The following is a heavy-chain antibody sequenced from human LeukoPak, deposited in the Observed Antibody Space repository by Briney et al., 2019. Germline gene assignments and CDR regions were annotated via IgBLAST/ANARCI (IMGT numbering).Heavy chain of an antibody. V-gene: IGHV1-8*02. J-gene: IGHJ6*03. CDR3: ARIAAAGAAYYYYYYMDV. D-gene: IGHD6-13*01. Sequence: ASVKVSCKASGYTFISYDINWVRQVTGQGLEWTGWMNPNSGNTGYAQKLQGRVTMTTDTSTSTAYMELRSVRSDDTAVYYCARIAAAGAAYYYYYYMDVWGKGTTVTVSS. CDR2: MNPNSGNT. CDR1: GYTFISYD.